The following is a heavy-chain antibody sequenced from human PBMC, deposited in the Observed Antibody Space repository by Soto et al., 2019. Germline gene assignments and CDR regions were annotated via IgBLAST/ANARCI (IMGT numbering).Heavy chain of an antibody. Sequence: SETLSLPWTVSGGTISSSSYYLGRIRQPPGKGLEWIGSIYYSGSTYYNPSLKSRVTISVDTSKNQFSLKLSSVTAADTAVYYCAILYPFYFILTGHQLEVFDFRGQGTMGT. CDR3: AILYPFYFILTGHQLEVFDF. D-gene: IGHD3-9*01. CDR2: IYYSGST. J-gene: IGHJ3*01. V-gene: IGHV4-39*01. CDR1: GGTISSSSYY.